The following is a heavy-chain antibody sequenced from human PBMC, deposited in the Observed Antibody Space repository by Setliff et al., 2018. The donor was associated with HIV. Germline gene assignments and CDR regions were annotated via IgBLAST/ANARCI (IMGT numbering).Heavy chain of an antibody. V-gene: IGHV1-18*01. D-gene: IGHD2-21*01. J-gene: IGHJ5*02. CDR3: ARLSRDGYNGGGWFDP. Sequence: ASVKVSCKASGYTFTSYGISWVRQAPGQGLEWMGWISAYNGNTNYAKKLQGRVTMTTDTSTSTAYMELRSLRSDDTAVYYCARLSRDGYNGGGWFDPWGQGTLVTVS. CDR2: ISAYNGNT. CDR1: GYTFTSYG.